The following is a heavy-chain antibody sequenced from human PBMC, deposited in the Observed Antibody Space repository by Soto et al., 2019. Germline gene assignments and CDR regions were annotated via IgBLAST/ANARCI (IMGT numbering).Heavy chain of an antibody. D-gene: IGHD3-22*01. Sequence: QVQLQESGPGLVKPSQTLSLTCTVSGGSISSGDYYWSWIRQPPGKGLEWIGYIYYSGSTYYNPSLKSRVTISVDTSKNQFSLKLSSVTAADTAVYYCARADTYYYDSSGYHNAFDIWGQGTMVTVSS. CDR3: ARADTYYYDSSGYHNAFDI. V-gene: IGHV4-30-4*01. CDR1: GGSISSGDYY. CDR2: IYYSGST. J-gene: IGHJ3*02.